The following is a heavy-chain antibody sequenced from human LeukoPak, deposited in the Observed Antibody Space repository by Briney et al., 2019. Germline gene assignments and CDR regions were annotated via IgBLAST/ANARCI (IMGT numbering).Heavy chain of an antibody. V-gene: IGHV4-39*01. CDR2: MYYTGST. CDR3: ARLSMHTFGGARSGFDY. D-gene: IGHD3-16*01. CDR1: GGSIASSTYY. Sequence: SETLSLTCTVSGGSIASSTYYWGWVRQPPGKGLEWIGHMYYTGSTYHNPSLKSRVTTSVDTSKKQFSLKLTSVTAADTTVYYCARLSMHTFGGARSGFDYWGQGTLVTVSS. J-gene: IGHJ4*02.